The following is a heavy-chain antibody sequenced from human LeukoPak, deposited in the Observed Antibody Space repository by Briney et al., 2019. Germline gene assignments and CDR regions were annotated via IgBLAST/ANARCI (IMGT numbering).Heavy chain of an antibody. Sequence: GGSLRLSCAASGFSFSSFAMTWVRQAPGKGLEWVSSITGGHYPTYNTDSVKGRFTISRDNSKNTLYLQMNSLKADDTAVYYCTKDPNGDYVGAFDPWGQGTLVTVSS. J-gene: IGHJ5*02. V-gene: IGHV3-23*01. CDR2: ITGGHYPT. CDR3: TKDPNGDYVGAFDP. CDR1: GFSFSSFA. D-gene: IGHD4-17*01.